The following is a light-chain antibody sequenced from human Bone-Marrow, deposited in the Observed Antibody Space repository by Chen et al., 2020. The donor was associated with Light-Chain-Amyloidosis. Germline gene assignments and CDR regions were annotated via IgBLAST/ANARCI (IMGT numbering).Light chain of an antibody. Sequence: DIVMTQSPDSLALSLGERATSTCKSSQHLLYHSNNKDDLAWYQQKAGQPPKLLMKWASSRQSGVPDRFSGRGYRTDFTLTISSLPSEDVAVYYCQQYYSVPFTFGPGTKLEIK. CDR2: WAS. CDR1: QHLLYHSNNKDD. J-gene: IGKJ3*01. CDR3: QQYYSVPFT. V-gene: IGKV4-1*01.